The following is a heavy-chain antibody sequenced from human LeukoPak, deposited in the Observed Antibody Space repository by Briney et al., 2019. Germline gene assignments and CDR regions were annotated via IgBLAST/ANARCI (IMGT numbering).Heavy chain of an antibody. CDR3: ARVTSPSGY. CDR2: ISRSGSTI. V-gene: IGHV3-48*03. J-gene: IGHJ4*02. Sequence: GGSLILSCAASGFTFRSYEGNWVRQAPGKGLGLVSYISRSGSTIYDADSVKGRFTISRDNAKNSLYLQMNRLSAEDTAVYYCARVTSPSGYWGQGTLVTVSS. D-gene: IGHD7-27*01. CDR1: GFTFRSYE.